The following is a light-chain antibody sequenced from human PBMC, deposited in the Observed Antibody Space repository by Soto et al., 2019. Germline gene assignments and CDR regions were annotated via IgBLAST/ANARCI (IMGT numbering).Light chain of an antibody. CDR3: QQYGSSQYT. CDR1: QSVSSSY. CDR2: GAS. Sequence: EIVLTQSPGTLSLSPGERATLSCRASQSVSSSYLAWHQQKPGQAPRLLIYGASSRATGIPDRFSGSGSGTDFTLTISRLEPEDSAVYYCQQYGSSQYTFGQGTKLEIK. V-gene: IGKV3-20*01. J-gene: IGKJ2*01.